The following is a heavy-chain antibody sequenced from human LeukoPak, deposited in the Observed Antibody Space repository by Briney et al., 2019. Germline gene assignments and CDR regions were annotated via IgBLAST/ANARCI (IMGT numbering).Heavy chain of an antibody. Sequence: SQTLSLTCTVSGGSISSGDYYWSWIRQPPGKGLEWIGYIYYSGSTYYNPSLKSRVTISVDTSKNQFSLKLSSVTAADTAVYYCAREVGDYGPDGYYYYYGIDVWGQGTTVTVSS. CDR2: IYYSGST. J-gene: IGHJ6*02. D-gene: IGHD4-17*01. CDR1: GGSISSGDYY. V-gene: IGHV4-30-4*01. CDR3: AREVGDYGPDGYYYYYGIDV.